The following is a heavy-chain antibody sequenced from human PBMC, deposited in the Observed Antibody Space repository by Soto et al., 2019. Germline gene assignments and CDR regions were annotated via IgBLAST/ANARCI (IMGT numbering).Heavy chain of an antibody. J-gene: IGHJ3*02. CDR1: GDSISSSNSH. V-gene: IGHV4-39*01. CDR3: VRYDRINMKPYSPEGFHI. Sequence: SETLSLTCTVSGDSISSSNSHWGWTRQPPGKGLEYIGSVYYGGAIFYSGNIYYNPSLKSRVTISVDASKNQFSLRLSSVTAADTGVYYCVRYDRINMKPYSPEGFHIWGQGTMVTVSS. CDR2: VYYGGAIFYSGNI. D-gene: IGHD3-3*02.